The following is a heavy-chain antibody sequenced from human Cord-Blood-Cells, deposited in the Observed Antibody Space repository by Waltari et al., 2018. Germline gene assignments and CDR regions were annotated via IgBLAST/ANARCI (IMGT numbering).Heavy chain of an antibody. J-gene: IGHJ6*02. V-gene: IGHV4-59*11. CDR2: IYYSEST. Sequence: QVQLQESGPGLVKPSETLSLTCTVSGGSISSHYWSWIRQPPGNGLEWIGYIYYSESTNYNPSLKSRVTISVDTSKNQFSLKLSSVTAADTAVYYFAREEQLVGMDVWGQGTTVTVSS. CDR1: GGSISSHY. D-gene: IGHD6-6*01. CDR3: AREEQLVGMDV.